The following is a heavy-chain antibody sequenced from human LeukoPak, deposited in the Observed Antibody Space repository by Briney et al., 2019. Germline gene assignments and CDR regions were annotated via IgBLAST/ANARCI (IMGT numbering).Heavy chain of an antibody. CDR2: ISWNSGSI. CDR1: GFTFGDYA. D-gene: IGHD6-6*01. V-gene: IGHV3-9*01. J-gene: IGHJ4*02. CDR3: AKAVLEYSSPSELGDYYDY. Sequence: PGGSLRLSCAASGFTFGDYAMHWVRQAPGKGLEWVSGISWNSGSIGYADSVKGRFTISRDNAKNSLYLQMNSLRAEDTALYYCAKAVLEYSSPSELGDYYDYWGQGTLVTVSS.